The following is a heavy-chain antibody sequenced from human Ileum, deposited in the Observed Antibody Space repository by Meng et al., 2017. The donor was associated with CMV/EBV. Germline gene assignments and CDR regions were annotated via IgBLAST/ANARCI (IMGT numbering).Heavy chain of an antibody. CDR3: ARDLGSGYLVGKTLGY. J-gene: IGHJ4*02. Sequence: GGSLRLSCAASGFTFDDYAMHWVRQAPGKGLEWVSGISWNSDSTDYADSVKGRFAISRDNAENSLYLQMNSLRAEDTAVYYCARDLGSGYLVGKTLGYWGQGTLVTVSS. CDR2: ISWNSDST. CDR1: GFTFDDYA. D-gene: IGHD3-22*01. V-gene: IGHV3-9*01.